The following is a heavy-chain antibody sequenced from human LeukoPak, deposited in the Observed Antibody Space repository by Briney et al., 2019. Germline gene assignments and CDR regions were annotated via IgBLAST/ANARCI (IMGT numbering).Heavy chain of an antibody. CDR3: ARRRDGYNSGEDAFDI. Sequence: PGGSLRLSCAASGFTFSSYAMQWVRQAPGKALEWVGVISYDGSNKYYADSVKGRFTISRDNSKNTLYLQMNSLRAEDTAVYYCARRRDGYNSGEDAFDIWGQGTMVTVSS. J-gene: IGHJ3*02. D-gene: IGHD5-24*01. CDR2: ISYDGSNK. CDR1: GFTFSSYA. V-gene: IGHV3-30-3*01.